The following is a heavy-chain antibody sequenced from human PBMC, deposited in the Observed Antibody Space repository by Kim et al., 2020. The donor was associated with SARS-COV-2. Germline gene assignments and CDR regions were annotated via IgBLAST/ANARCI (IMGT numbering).Heavy chain of an antibody. Sequence: GGSLRLSCTGSGFTFHIYSMSWVRQAPGKGPEWISYISSSSNTVYYADSVKGRFTISRDNANNSLFLQMNSLRAEDTAVYYCARHLGLFTIITVGPDYFDYWGQGALVTVSS. CDR1: GFTFHIYS. J-gene: IGHJ4*02. D-gene: IGHD3-22*01. CDR2: ISSSSNTV. V-gene: IGHV3-48*04. CDR3: ARHLGLFTIITVGPDYFDY.